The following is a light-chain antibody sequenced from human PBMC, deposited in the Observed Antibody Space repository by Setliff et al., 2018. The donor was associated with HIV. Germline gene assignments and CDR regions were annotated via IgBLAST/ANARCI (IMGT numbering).Light chain of an antibody. CDR3: SSYTSSSTYG. J-gene: IGLJ1*01. Sequence: QSVLTQPASVSGSPGQSITISCTGTSSDVGGYNYVSWYQQHPGKAPKLMIYEVSNRPSGVSNRFSGSKSGNTASLTISGLQAEDGADYYCSSYTSSSTYGCGTGTKVTV. V-gene: IGLV2-14*01. CDR2: EVS. CDR1: SSDVGGYNY.